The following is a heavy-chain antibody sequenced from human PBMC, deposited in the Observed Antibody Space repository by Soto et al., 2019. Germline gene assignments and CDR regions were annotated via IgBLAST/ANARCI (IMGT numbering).Heavy chain of an antibody. CDR2: ISYDGSNK. J-gene: IGHJ5*02. Sequence: QVQLVESGGGVVQPGRSLRLSCAASGFTFSSYAMHWVRQAPGKGLEWVAVISYDGSNKYYADSVKGRFTISRDNPKYTLYPQMNSLRAEDTAVYYCERDCNWFDPWGQGTLVTVSS. CDR3: ERDCNWFDP. V-gene: IGHV3-30-3*01. CDR1: GFTFSSYA.